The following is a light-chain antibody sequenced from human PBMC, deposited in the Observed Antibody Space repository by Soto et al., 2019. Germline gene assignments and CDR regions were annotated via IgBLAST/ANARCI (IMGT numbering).Light chain of an antibody. Sequence: HSVLTQPASVSGSPGQSITISCTGTSNDVGGYNYVSWYQQHPGKAPKLMISEVSNRPSGVSNRFSGSKSGNTASLTISGLLAEDEADYYCSSYTSSSTHVVFGGGTKLTVL. J-gene: IGLJ2*01. CDR3: SSYTSSSTHVV. CDR2: EVS. V-gene: IGLV2-14*01. CDR1: SNDVGGYNY.